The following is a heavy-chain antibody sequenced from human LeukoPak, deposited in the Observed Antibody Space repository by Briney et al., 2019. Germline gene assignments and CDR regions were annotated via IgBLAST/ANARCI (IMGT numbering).Heavy chain of an antibody. CDR2: IYYSGST. D-gene: IGHD3-9*01. J-gene: IGHJ4*02. CDR3: ARGSVLRYFDWKFDY. CDR1: GYSISSGYY. V-gene: IGHV4-61*01. Sequence: PSETLSLTCTVSGYSISSGYYWSWIRQPPGKGLEWIGYIYYSGSTNYNPSLKSRVTTSVDTSKNQFSLKLSSVTAADTAVYYCARGSVLRYFDWKFDYWGQGTLVTVSS.